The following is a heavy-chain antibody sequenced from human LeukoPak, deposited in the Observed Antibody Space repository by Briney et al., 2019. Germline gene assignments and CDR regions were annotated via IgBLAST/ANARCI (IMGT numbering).Heavy chain of an antibody. CDR1: GFTFSSYE. J-gene: IGHJ6*02. CDR3: ARDPRCSSMSCYRSSFYGMDV. CDR2: ISSSGSSI. V-gene: IGHV3-48*03. D-gene: IGHD2-2*01. Sequence: GGSLRLSCAASGFTFSSYEMNWVRQAPGKGLEWVSYISSSGSSIYYADSVKGRFTISRDNAKNSLYLQMNSLRAEDTAVYYCARDPRCSSMSCYRSSFYGMDVWGQGTTVAVSS.